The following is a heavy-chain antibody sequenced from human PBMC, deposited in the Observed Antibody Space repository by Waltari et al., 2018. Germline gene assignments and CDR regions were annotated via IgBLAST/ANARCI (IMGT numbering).Heavy chain of an antibody. CDR1: GFTFSSYW. CDR2: IKQDGSEK. V-gene: IGHV3-7*01. D-gene: IGHD3-22*01. Sequence: EVQLVESGGGLVQPGGSLRLSCAASGFTFSSYWMSWVRQAPGKGLEWVANIKQDGSEKYYVDSVKGRFTISRDNAKNSLYLQMNSLRAEDTAVYYCARDRTDYYDSSGYLDYWGQGTLVTVSS. CDR3: ARDRTDYYDSSGYLDY. J-gene: IGHJ4*02.